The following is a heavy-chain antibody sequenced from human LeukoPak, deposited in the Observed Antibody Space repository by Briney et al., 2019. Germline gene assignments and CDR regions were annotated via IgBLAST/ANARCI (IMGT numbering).Heavy chain of an antibody. CDR2: FSSFGSFT. J-gene: IGHJ6*02. CDR3: ATLTGMYYYYGLDV. Sequence: GGSLRLSCAASGFTSRDSYMSWIRQAPGKGLEWVSSFSSFGSFTNYAASVKGRFTISRDNAQNSLYLQMNSLRAEDTAVYYCATLTGMYYYYGLDVWGQGTTVTVSS. CDR1: GFTSRDSY. V-gene: IGHV3-11*03.